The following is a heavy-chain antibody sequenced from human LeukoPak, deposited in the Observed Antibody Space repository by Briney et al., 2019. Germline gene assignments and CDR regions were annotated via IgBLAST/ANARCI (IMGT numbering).Heavy chain of an antibody. CDR1: GGSFSGYY. CDR3: ARGAAMVNC. Sequence: PSETLSLTCAVYGGSFSGYYWSWIRQPPGKGLEWIGEINHSGSTNYNPSLKSRVTISVDTSKNQFSLKLSSVTAADTAVYYCARGAAMVNCWGQGTLVTVSS. CDR2: INHSGST. J-gene: IGHJ4*02. V-gene: IGHV4-34*01. D-gene: IGHD5-18*01.